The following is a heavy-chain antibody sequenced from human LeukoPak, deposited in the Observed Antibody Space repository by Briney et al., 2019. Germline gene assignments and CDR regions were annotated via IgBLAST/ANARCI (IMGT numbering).Heavy chain of an antibody. CDR1: GYIFTAYY. J-gene: IGHJ3*02. V-gene: IGHV1-2*02. CDR2: INPNSGGT. D-gene: IGHD6-19*01. CDR3: ARLGGSGWYGAFDI. Sequence: ASVKVSCKASGYIFTAYYIHWVRQAPGQGLEWMGWINPNSGGTNSARKFQGRVTMTRDTSISTAYMELSRLRSDDTAVYYCARLGGSGWYGAFDIWGQGTMVTVSS.